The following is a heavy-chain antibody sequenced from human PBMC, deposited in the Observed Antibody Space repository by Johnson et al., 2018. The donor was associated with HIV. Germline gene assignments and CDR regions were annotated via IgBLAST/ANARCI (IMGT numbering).Heavy chain of an antibody. CDR1: GFTVSSNY. CDR2: IYRGGST. CDR3: ARESDMVSAFDF. V-gene: IGHV3-66*01. D-gene: IGHD3-10*01. Sequence: EVQLVESGGGVVQPGRSLRLSCAASGFTVSSNYMSWVRQAPGKGLEWVSVIYRGGSTYYADSVKGRFTISRDNSKNTLYLQMNSLRAEDTALYYCARESDMVSAFDFWGQGTMVTVSS. J-gene: IGHJ3*01.